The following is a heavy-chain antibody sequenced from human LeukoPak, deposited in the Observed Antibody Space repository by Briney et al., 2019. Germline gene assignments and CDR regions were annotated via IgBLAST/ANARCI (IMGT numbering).Heavy chain of an antibody. J-gene: IGHJ4*02. CDR2: IIPIFGTA. CDR1: GGTFSSYA. Sequence: SVKVSCKASGGTFSSYAISWVRQAPGQGLEWMGGIIPIFGTANYAQKFQGRVTITADESTSTAYMELSSLRSEDTAVYYCARDPVAYDFWSGYFDYWGQGTLVTVSS. CDR3: ARDPVAYDFWSGYFDY. D-gene: IGHD3-3*01. V-gene: IGHV1-69*13.